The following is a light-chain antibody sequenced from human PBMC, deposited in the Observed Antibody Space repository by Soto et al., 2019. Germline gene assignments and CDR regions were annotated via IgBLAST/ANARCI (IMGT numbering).Light chain of an antibody. CDR3: CSAAKRPSAVV. V-gene: IGLV2-23*02. CDR1: SSDVGNYNL. CDR2: EVT. J-gene: IGLJ2*01. Sequence: QSVLTQPASASGSPGQAITICCTGTSSDVGNYNLVSWYQHHPGTAPKLMVYEVTKRPSGVSRRFSGSKSGDTASLTIFGLLAEDEADYCCCSAAKRPSAVVFGGGTTLTVL.